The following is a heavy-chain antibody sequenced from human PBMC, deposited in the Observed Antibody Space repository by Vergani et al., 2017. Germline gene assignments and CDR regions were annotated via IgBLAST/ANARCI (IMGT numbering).Heavy chain of an antibody. CDR2: ISGHGDRT. CDR1: GFTFSNSA. J-gene: IGHJ4*02. V-gene: IGHV3-23*01. Sequence: EVHLLESGGGQVEAGGSLRLSCVASGFTFSNSAMSCVRQTSGKGLEWVSAISGHGDRTYYADSVKGRFTISRDNSKNTVYLQMNSLKAEDRATYYCAREERSNTSPFVGDWGQGTLVTV. D-gene: IGHD2/OR15-2a*01. CDR3: AREERSNTSPFVGD.